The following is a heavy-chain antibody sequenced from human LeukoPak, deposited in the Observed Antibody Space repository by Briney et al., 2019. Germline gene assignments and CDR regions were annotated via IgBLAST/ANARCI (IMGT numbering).Heavy chain of an antibody. CDR3: ARMSSYCDY. CDR2: IKPDGSEK. CDR1: GFTFSSHH. Sequence: GGSLRLSCVASGFTFSSHHMNWVRQTPGKGLESVATIKPDGSEKYYVDSVKGRYTISRDNAKSSLYLQMNSLRAEDTGVYFCARMSSYCDYWGQGTLVTVSS. J-gene: IGHJ4*02. V-gene: IGHV3-7*01. D-gene: IGHD2-2*01.